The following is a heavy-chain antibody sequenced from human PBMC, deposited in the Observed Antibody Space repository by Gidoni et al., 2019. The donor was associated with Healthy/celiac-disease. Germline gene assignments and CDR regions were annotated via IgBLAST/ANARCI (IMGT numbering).Heavy chain of an antibody. Sequence: QVQLVESGGGVVQPGRSLRISCAASGFTFSRYAMHWVRQAPGKGLEWVAVISYDGSNKYYADSVKGRFTISRDNSKNTLYLQMNSLRAEDTAVYYCARDPYSSGWYYYFDYWGQGTLVTVSS. D-gene: IGHD6-19*01. CDR1: GFTFSRYA. CDR3: ARDPYSSGWYYYFDY. J-gene: IGHJ4*02. CDR2: ISYDGSNK. V-gene: IGHV3-30-3*01.